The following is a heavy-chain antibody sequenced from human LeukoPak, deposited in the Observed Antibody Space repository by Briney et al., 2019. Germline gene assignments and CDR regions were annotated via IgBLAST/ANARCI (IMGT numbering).Heavy chain of an antibody. D-gene: IGHD3-10*01. CDR3: ARDSDTFGALDY. V-gene: IGHV3-30-3*01. CDR1: TFTFSSYA. CDR2: ISFDGSKD. J-gene: IGHJ4*02. Sequence: PVGSLRLSCAASTFTFSSYAMHWVRQAPGKGLEWVAVISFDGSKDYFADSVEGRFTISRDNSKNTMYLHMNSLRLEDTAVYYCARDSDTFGALDYWGQGTLVTVSS.